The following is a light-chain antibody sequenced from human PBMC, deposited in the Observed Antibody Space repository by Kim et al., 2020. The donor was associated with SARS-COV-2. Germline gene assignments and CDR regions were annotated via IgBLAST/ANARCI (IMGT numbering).Light chain of an antibody. CDR3: KQSYSVPTT. V-gene: IGKV1-39*01. CDR1: QTLNSY. J-gene: IGKJ5*01. CDR2: LAS. Sequence: ASVGDRVTISCRSSQTLNSYVNWYQQKSGRAPTLLIYLASNLQSGVPSRFSGSGSGTDFTLIISGLQPEDFATYYCKQSYSVPTTFGQGTRLEIK.